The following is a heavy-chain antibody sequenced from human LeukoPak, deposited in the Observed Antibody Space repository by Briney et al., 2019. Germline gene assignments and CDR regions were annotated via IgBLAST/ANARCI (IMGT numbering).Heavy chain of an antibody. Sequence: ASVKVSCKASGYTFTSYYMHWVRQAPGQGLEWMGIINPSGGSTSYAQKFQGRVTMTRDTSTSTVYMELSSLRSEDTAVYYCARVYYYDSSGYYYFGYWGQGTLVTVSS. D-gene: IGHD3-22*01. CDR3: ARVYYYDSSGYYYFGY. CDR2: INPSGGST. CDR1: GYTFTSYY. V-gene: IGHV1-46*01. J-gene: IGHJ4*02.